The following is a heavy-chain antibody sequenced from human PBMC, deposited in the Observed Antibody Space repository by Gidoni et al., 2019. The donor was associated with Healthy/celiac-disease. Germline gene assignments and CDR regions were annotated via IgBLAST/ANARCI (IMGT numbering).Heavy chain of an antibody. CDR1: GGSISSSRYY. J-gene: IGHJ4*02. V-gene: IGHV4-39*07. CDR2: IYCSGST. Sequence: QLQLQESGPGLVKPSETLSLTCTVSGGSISSSRYYWGWIRQPPGKGLEWIGSIYCSGSTYYNPSLKSRVTISVDTSKNQFSLKLSSVTAADTAVYYCARIMYYYDSSGPPGFDYWGQGTLVTVSS. CDR3: ARIMYYYDSSGPPGFDY. D-gene: IGHD3-22*01.